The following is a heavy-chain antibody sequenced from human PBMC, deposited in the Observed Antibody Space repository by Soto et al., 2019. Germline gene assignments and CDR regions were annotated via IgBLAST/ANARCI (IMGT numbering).Heavy chain of an antibody. CDR2: IYRTGST. V-gene: IGHV4-4*02. CDR3: ASRDPGTSVDY. J-gene: IGHJ4*02. Sequence: PAESLSLTCAVSVGSGTSNNWWTCVRQPPGQGLEWIGEIYRTGSTNYNPSLKSRVTISLDKSENQFSLKVTSLTAADTAVYYCASRDPGTSVDYWGQGTLVTVSS. CDR1: VGSGTSNNW. D-gene: IGHD1-7*01.